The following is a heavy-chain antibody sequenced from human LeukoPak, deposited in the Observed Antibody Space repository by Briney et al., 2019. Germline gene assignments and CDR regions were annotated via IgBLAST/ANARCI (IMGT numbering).Heavy chain of an antibody. D-gene: IGHD3-16*01. CDR3: AKADRGSRTGWFDP. CDR1: RFTFSSYA. J-gene: IGHJ5*02. Sequence: GGSLRLSCAASRFTFSSYAMSWVRQAPGKGLEWVSAISGSGGSTYYADSVKGRFTISRDNSKNTLYLQMNSLRAEDTAVYYCAKADRGSRTGWFDPWGQGTLVTVSS. V-gene: IGHV3-23*01. CDR2: ISGSGGST.